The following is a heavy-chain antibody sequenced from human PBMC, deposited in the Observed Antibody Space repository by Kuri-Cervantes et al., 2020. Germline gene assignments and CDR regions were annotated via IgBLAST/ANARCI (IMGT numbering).Heavy chain of an antibody. D-gene: IGHD4-17*01. J-gene: IGHJ6*02. CDR3: AKRNDYGDYGDHYYYYYGMDV. CDR2: ISGSGGST. CDR1: GFTFSSYA. Sequence: GGSLRLSCAASGFTFSSYAMSWVRQAPGKGLEWVSAISGSGGSTYYADSVKGRFTISRGNSKNTLYLQMNSLRAEDTAVYYCAKRNDYGDYGDHYYYYYGMDVWGQGTTVTVSS. V-gene: IGHV3-23*01.